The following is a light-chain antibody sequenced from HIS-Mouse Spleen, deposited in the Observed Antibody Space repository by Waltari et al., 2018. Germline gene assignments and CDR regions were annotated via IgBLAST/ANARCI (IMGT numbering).Light chain of an antibody. CDR2: EGS. J-gene: IGLJ3*02. V-gene: IGLV2-23*01. CDR3: CSYAGSSTWV. CDR1: RSDVGSYNL. Sequence: QSALTQPASVSGSPGQSITISCTGTRSDVGSYNLVPWYQQHPGKAPKLRIYEGSKRPSGVSNRFSGSKSGNTASLTISGLQAEDEADYYCCSYAGSSTWVFGGGTKLTVL.